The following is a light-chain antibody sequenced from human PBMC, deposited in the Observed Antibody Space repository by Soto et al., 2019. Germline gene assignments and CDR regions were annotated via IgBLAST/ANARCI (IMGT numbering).Light chain of an antibody. CDR3: RTWGTGIHVL. V-gene: IGLV4-69*01. J-gene: IGLJ2*01. Sequence: QSVLTQSPSASASLGASVKLTCTLSSGHSNYAIAWHQQQPGKGPRYLMKVNSEGSHSKGDGIPDRFSGSSSGTERYLTISSLQSEDEADYYCRTWGTGIHVLFGEGTKVTVL. CDR1: SGHSNYA. CDR2: VNSEGSH.